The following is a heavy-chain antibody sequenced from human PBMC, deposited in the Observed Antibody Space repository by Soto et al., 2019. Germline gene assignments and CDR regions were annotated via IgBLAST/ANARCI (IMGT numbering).Heavy chain of an antibody. J-gene: IGHJ6*03. V-gene: IGHV4-59*01. CDR3: ARDSSSWYYYMDV. CDR2: IYYSGST. Sequence: PSENLSLTCTVSGGSISSYYWSWIRQPPGKGLEWIGYIYYSGSTNYNPSLKSRVTISVDTSKNQFSLKLSSVTAADTAVYYCARDSSSWYYYMDVWGKGTTVTVSS. CDR1: GGSISSYY. D-gene: IGHD6-13*01.